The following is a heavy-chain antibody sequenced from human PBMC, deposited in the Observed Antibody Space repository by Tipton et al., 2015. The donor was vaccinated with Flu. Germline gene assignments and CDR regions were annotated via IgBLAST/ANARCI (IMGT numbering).Heavy chain of an antibody. CDR2: ISGGGST. Sequence: SLRLSCAASGFSVSSSYMSWVRQPPGKGLEWVSLISGGGSTYYADSVKGRFTISRDSSKNTLYLLMNTLQAEDMAVYYCTRSYYYDTSGYDAFDIWGQGTMVTVSS. CDR1: GFSVSSSY. CDR3: TRSYYYDTSGYDAFDI. J-gene: IGHJ3*02. V-gene: IGHV3-53*01. D-gene: IGHD3-22*01.